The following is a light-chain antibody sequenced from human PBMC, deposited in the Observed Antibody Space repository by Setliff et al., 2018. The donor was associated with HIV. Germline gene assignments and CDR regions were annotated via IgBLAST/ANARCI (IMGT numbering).Light chain of an antibody. CDR2: SND. V-gene: IGLV1-44*01. Sequence: QSVLAQPPSASGTPGQRITISCSGSSSNIGINSVNWYQQVPGTAPKLLIYSNDQWPSGVPDRFSGSKSGTSASLAISGLQSEDGADYYCAAWDDSLNGYVFGTGTKGTV. CDR1: SSNIGINS. J-gene: IGLJ1*01. CDR3: AAWDDSLNGYV.